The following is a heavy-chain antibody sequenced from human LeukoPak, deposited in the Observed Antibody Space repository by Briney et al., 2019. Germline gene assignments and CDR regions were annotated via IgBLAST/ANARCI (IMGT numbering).Heavy chain of an antibody. CDR2: IAKDGSSK. Sequence: PGTSLRHSCAASGFIFSSYAMHWVRQAPGKGLEWVAAIAKDGSSKYYADSVKGRFTISGDNSKNTLYLQMNSLRPEDTAVYYCGRGDGGNCDHWGQGTLVTVPS. J-gene: IGHJ4*02. CDR3: GRGDGGNCDH. V-gene: IGHV3-30*04. D-gene: IGHD4-23*01. CDR1: GFIFSSYA.